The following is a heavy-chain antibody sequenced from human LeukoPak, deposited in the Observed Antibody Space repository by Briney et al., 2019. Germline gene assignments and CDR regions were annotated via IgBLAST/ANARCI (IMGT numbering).Heavy chain of an antibody. V-gene: IGHV3-11*01. CDR3: ARTNPIVGELWSDY. CDR2: ISSSGSTI. CDR1: GFTFSDYY. J-gene: IGHJ4*02. D-gene: IGHD3-16*01. Sequence: PGGSLRHSCAASGFTFSDYYMSWIRQAPGEGLEWVSYISSSGSTIYYADSVKGRFTISRDNAKNSLYLQMNSLRAEDTAVYYCARTNPIVGELWSDYWGQGTLVTVSS.